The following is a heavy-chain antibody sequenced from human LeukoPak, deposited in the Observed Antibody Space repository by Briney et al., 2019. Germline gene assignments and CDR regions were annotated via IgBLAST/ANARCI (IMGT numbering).Heavy chain of an antibody. D-gene: IGHD6-13*01. V-gene: IGHV4-38-2*02. J-gene: IGHJ4*02. CDR2: FYHSGST. CDR3: ARVETEGSSWYGVHYFDY. CDR1: GYSLNNGYY. Sequence: SETLSLTCTVSGYSLNNGYYWGWIRQPPGKGLEWIGSFYHSGSTHYNPSLKSLVNISVDTSKNHFSLKLSSVTATDTAVYYCARVETEGSSWYGVHYFDYWGQGTQVTVSS.